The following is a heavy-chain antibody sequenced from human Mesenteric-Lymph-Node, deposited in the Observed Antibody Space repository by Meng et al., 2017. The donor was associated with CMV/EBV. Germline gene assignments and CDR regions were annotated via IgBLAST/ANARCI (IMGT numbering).Heavy chain of an antibody. Sequence: SETLSLTCTVSGGSISSSSYYWGWIRQPPGKGLEWIGSIYYSGSTYYNPSLKSRVTISVDTSKNQFSLKLSSVTAADTAVYYCAREFRGSGFDYWGQGTLVTVSS. CDR1: GGSISSSSYY. V-gene: IGHV4-39*07. J-gene: IGHJ4*02. CDR2: IYYSGST. CDR3: AREFRGSGFDY. D-gene: IGHD6-19*01.